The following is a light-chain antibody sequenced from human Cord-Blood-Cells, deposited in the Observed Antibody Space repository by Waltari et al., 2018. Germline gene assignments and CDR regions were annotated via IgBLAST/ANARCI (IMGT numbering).Light chain of an antibody. CDR2: EVS. CDR1: TVAVGGFTF. CDR3: SSYTSSSTVV. J-gene: IGLJ2*01. Sequence: LPHPAPGSGPPGRPTTFPATGTTVAVGGFTFAPWYQQHPGKAPKLMIYEVSNRPSGVSNRFSGSKSGNTASLTISGLQAEDEADYYCSSYTSSSTVVFGGGTKLTVL. V-gene: IGLV2-14*01.